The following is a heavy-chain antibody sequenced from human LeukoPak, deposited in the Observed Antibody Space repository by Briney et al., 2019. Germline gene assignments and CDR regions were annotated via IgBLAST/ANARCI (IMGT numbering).Heavy chain of an antibody. Sequence: SETLSLTCTVSGNSFGDYYWSWIRQPAGKGLEWIGYIYYSGSTNYNPSLKSRVTISVDTSKNQFSLKLSSVTAADTAVYYCARTTEAHSWRTRYYDYYMDVWGKGTTVTVSS. V-gene: IGHV4-59*01. CDR1: GNSFGDYY. CDR2: IYYSGST. D-gene: IGHD6-13*01. CDR3: ARTTEAHSWRTRYYDYYMDV. J-gene: IGHJ6*03.